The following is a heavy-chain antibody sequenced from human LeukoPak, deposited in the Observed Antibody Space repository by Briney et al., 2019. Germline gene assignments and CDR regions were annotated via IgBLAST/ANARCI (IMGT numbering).Heavy chain of an antibody. D-gene: IGHD2-2*01. CDR3: ARVICSGTSCLWFDP. CDR2: TYYRSKWYN. J-gene: IGHJ5*02. CDR1: GDSVSTNTAA. V-gene: IGHV6-1*01. Sequence: SQTLSLTCAISGDSVSTNTAAWTWIRQSPSRGLEWLGRTYYRSKWYNDYAVSVRSRITINPDTSKNQFSLQLNSVTPEDTAVYYCARVICSGTSCLWFDPWGQGTLVTVSP.